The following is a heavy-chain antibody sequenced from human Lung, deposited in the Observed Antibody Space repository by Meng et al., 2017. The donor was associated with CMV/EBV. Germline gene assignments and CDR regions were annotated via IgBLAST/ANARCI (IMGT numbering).Heavy chain of an antibody. CDR1: GYIFSGYY. CDR2: INPNSGGT. Sequence: ASVXVSXKASGYIFSGYYIHWVRQAPGQGLEWMGWINPNSGGTNYAQKFQGRVTMTRDTSISTAYMDLSRLKSDDTAVYYCARGLGDYCSTTSCSYGVDVWGQGNXVNGAS. V-gene: IGHV1-2*02. CDR3: ARGLGDYCSTTSCSYGVDV. D-gene: IGHD2-2*01. J-gene: IGHJ6*02.